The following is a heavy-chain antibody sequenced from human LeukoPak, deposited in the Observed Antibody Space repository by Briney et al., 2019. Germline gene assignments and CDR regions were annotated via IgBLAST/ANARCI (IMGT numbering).Heavy chain of an antibody. CDR2: IYYSGST. J-gene: IGHJ4*02. D-gene: IGHD6-13*01. Sequence: SETLSLTCTVSGGSISSSSYYWGWIRQPPGKGLEWNGSIYYSGSTYYNPSIKSRVTIAVDTPKNQFSLKLGSVTAADTAVYYCATTHSSSWDPIDYWGQGTLVTVSS. CDR1: GGSISSSSYY. CDR3: ATTHSSSWDPIDY. V-gene: IGHV4-39*07.